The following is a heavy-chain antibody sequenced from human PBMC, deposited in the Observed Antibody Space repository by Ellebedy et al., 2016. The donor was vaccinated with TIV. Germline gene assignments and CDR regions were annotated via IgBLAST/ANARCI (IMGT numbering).Heavy chain of an antibody. CDR1: GFTFSSYA. D-gene: IGHD3-22*01. J-gene: IGHJ3*02. CDR3: ARRGMYYFDTSDSFDI. V-gene: IGHV3-23*01. CDR2: ISDSGGRS. Sequence: GESLKISCAASGFTFSSYAMNWVRQAPGKGLEWVSTISDSGGRSYYADSVRGRFTISRDNSKNTMYLQINGLRDEDTAIYYCARRGMYYFDTSDSFDIWGQGTVVTVSS.